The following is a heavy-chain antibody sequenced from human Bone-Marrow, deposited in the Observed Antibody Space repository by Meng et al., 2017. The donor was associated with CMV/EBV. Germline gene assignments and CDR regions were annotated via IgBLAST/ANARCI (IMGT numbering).Heavy chain of an antibody. J-gene: IGHJ4*02. CDR3: ATPPIVGPHGTTDY. Sequence: SVKVSCKASGGTFSSYTISWVRQAPGQGLEWMGRIIPILGIANYAQKFQGRVTITADKSTSTAYMELSSLRSEDTAVYYCATPPIVGPHGTTDYWGQGTLVPVSS. V-gene: IGHV1-69*02. CDR2: IIPILGIA. D-gene: IGHD2-21*01. CDR1: GGTFSSYT.